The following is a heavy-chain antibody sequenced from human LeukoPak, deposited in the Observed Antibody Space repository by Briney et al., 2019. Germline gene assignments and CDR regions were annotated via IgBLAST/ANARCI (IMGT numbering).Heavy chain of an antibody. J-gene: IGHJ4*02. CDR1: GYTFTGYY. CDR3: ASKGPGTHATPDY. Sequence: ASVKVSCKASGYTFTGYYMYWVRQAPGQGLEWMGWINPNSGGTNYAQKFQGRVTMTRDTSISTAYMELSRLRSDDTAVYYCASKGPGTHATPDYWGQGTLVTVSS. D-gene: IGHD3-10*01. CDR2: INPNSGGT. V-gene: IGHV1-2*02.